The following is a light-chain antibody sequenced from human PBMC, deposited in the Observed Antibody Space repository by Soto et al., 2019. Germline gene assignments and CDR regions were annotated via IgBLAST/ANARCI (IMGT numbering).Light chain of an antibody. Sequence: EIVLTQSPATLSLSPGDRVTLSCRASQTVGRYLSWYQHSPGQGPRLLVYDASNRATGIPARFSGSGSRTDFTLTITRLQAEDVATYYCQQTSSAPFTFGPGTKVDIK. V-gene: IGKV3-11*01. CDR2: DAS. J-gene: IGKJ3*01. CDR1: QTVGRY. CDR3: QQTSSAPFT.